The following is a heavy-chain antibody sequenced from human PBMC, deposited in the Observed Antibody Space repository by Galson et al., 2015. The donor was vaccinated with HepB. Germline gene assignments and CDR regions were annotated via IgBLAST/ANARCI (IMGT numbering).Heavy chain of an antibody. CDR1: GGSFSGYY. Sequence: SETLSLTCAVYGGSFSGYYWSWIRQPPGKGLEWIGEINHSGSTNYNPSLKSRVTISVDTSKNQFSLKLSSVTAADTAVYYCARGRQVGIWGQGTMVTVSS. D-gene: IGHD3-16*01. CDR2: INHSGST. J-gene: IGHJ3*02. CDR3: ARGRQVGI. V-gene: IGHV4-34*01.